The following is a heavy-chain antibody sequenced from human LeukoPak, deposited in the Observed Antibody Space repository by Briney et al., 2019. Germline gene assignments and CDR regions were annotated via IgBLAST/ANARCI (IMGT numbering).Heavy chain of an antibody. J-gene: IGHJ6*03. D-gene: IGHD2-15*01. CDR1: GGTFSSYD. Sequence: ASVKVSCKASGGTFSSYDINWVRQATGQGLEWMGWMNPNSGNTGYAQKFQGRVTMTRNTSISTAYMELSSLRSEDTAAYYCARSYCSGGSCYLGYYYMDVWGKGTTVTVSS. CDR3: ARSYCSGGSCYLGYYYMDV. CDR2: MNPNSGNT. V-gene: IGHV1-8*02.